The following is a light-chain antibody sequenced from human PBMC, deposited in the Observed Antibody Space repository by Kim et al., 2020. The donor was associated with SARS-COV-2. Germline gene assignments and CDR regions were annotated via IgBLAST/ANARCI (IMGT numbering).Light chain of an antibody. J-gene: IGLJ2*01. CDR1: KLGDKY. CDR3: QAWDSSTAV. Sequence: ELTQPPSVSVSPGQTASITCSGDKLGDKYACWYQQKPGQSPVLVIYQDTKRPSGIPERFSGSNSGNTATLTISGTQAMDEADYYCQAWDSSTAVFGGGTQLTVL. CDR2: QDT. V-gene: IGLV3-1*01.